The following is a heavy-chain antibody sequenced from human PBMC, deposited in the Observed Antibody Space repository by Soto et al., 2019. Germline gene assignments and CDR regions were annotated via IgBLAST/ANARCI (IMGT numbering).Heavy chain of an antibody. Sequence: GGSLRLSCAASGFTFSSYSMNWVRQAPGKGLEWVSSISSSSSYIYYADSVKGRFTISRDNAKNSLYLQMNSLRAEDTAVYYCARDLTIFGVVRFFSTYDYWGQGTLVTVSS. D-gene: IGHD3-3*01. V-gene: IGHV3-21*01. CDR3: ARDLTIFGVVRFFSTYDY. J-gene: IGHJ4*02. CDR2: ISSSSSYI. CDR1: GFTFSSYS.